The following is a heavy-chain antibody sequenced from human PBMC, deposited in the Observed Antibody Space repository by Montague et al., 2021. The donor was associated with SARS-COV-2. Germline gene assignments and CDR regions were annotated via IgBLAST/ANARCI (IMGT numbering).Heavy chain of an antibody. D-gene: IGHD6-19*01. V-gene: IGHV3-21*01. CDR1: GFTFSSYS. CDR3: ARGPYSSDQLFHYYYGMDV. J-gene: IGHJ6*02. Sequence: SLRLSCAAPGFTFSSYSMNWVRQAPGKGLEWVSSISSSSSYIYYSDSVKGRFTISRDNAKNSLYLQMNSLRAEDTAVYYCARGPYSSDQLFHYYYGMDVWGQGTTVTVSS. CDR2: ISSSSSYI.